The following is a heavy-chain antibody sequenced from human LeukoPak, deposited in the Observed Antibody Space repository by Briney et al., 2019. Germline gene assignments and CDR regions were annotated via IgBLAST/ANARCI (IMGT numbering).Heavy chain of an antibody. CDR3: ARGQERWLQPFDY. J-gene: IGHJ4*02. D-gene: IGHD5-24*01. V-gene: IGHV1-18*01. Sequence: ASVKVSCKASGYTFTSYGISWVRQAPGQGLEWMGWISAYNGNTNYAQKFQGRVTITADKSTSTAYMELSSLRSEDTAVYYCARGQERWLQPFDYWGQGTLVTVSS. CDR2: ISAYNGNT. CDR1: GYTFTSYG.